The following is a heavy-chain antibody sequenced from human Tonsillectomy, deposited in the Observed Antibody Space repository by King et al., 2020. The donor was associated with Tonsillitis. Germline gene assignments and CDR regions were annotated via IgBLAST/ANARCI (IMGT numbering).Heavy chain of an antibody. J-gene: IGHJ6*02. V-gene: IGHV1-2*02. CDR2: INPKSGGT. D-gene: IGHD2-15*01. Sequence: VQLVESGAEVKKPGASVKVSCKASEYTFPDYYMHWVRQAPGQGLEWMGWINPKSGGTNYAQKFQGRVTLSRDTSISTAYMELSRLRSDDTAVYYCASASTTYGSGASCLYYYYGLDVWGQGTTVTVSS. CDR3: ASASTTYGSGASCLYYYYGLDV. CDR1: EYTFPDYY.